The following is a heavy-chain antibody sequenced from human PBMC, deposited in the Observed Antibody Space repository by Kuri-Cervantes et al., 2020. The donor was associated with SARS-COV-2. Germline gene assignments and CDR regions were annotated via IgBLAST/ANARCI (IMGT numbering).Heavy chain of an antibody. CDR1: GYTFTGYY. CDR2: INPNSGGT. V-gene: IGHV1-2*02. Sequence: ASVKVSCKASGYTFTGYYMHWVRHAPGQGLEWLGWINPNSGGTNYAQKFQGRVTMTRDTSISTAYMELSRLRSDDTAVYYCARDLRWAAAGKATSVDYWGQGTLVTVSS. CDR3: ARDLRWAAAGKATSVDY. D-gene: IGHD6-13*01. J-gene: IGHJ4*02.